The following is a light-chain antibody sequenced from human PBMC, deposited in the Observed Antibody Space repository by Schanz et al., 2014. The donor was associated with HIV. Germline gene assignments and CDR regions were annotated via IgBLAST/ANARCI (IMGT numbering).Light chain of an antibody. J-gene: IGKJ1*01. Sequence: EIVLTQSPGTLSLSPGERATLSCRASQSVTSNSLAWYQQKPGQSPRLLIYDASNRATGIPARFSGSGSGTDFTLTISSLEPEDFAVYYCQQRSNWPRGTFGQGTKVEIK. CDR2: DAS. V-gene: IGKV3D-20*02. CDR3: QQRSNWPRGT. CDR1: QSVTSNS.